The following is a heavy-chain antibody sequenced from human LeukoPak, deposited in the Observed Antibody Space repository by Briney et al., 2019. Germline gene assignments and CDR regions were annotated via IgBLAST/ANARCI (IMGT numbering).Heavy chain of an antibody. CDR1: GGSISKRSSY. Sequence: SETLSLTCTVSGGSISKRSSYWGWVRQPPGKGLEWIGSISYSGSTYYNPSLKSRVTISVDTSKNQFSLKLSSVTAADTAVYYCASDGCTNNWYYYWGQGTLVTVSS. CDR3: ASDGCTNNWYYY. V-gene: IGHV4-39*01. J-gene: IGHJ4*02. CDR2: ISYSGST. D-gene: IGHD1-1*01.